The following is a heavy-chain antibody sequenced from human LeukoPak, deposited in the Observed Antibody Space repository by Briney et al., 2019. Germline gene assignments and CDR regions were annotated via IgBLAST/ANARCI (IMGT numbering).Heavy chain of an antibody. CDR1: GGSISTYS. CDR3: ARWDDSAWAFGN. Sequence: SETLSLTCTVSGGSISTYSWNWIRQSPGKGLEWIGYISHSGTTSYDSYFRSRVTISVDTSNNQLSLKLTSVTASDTAVYYCARWDDSAWAFGNWGPGILVTVSS. CDR2: ISHSGTT. D-gene: IGHD6-19*01. V-gene: IGHV4-59*08. J-gene: IGHJ4*02.